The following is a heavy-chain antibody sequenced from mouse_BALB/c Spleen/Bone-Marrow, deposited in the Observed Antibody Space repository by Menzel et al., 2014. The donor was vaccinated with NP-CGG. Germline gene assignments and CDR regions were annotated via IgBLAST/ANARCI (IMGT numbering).Heavy chain of an antibody. CDR2: ILPGSDNT. CDR1: GYTFSNYW. V-gene: IGHV1-9*01. Sequence: QVQLKESGGELMKPGASVKISCKATGYTFSNYWIQWVKQRPGHGPEWIGEILPGSDNTNYNEKFKGKATFTADTSSNTAYTQLSSLTSEDSAVYYCARGNPFDFWGQGTTLTVSS. CDR3: ARGNPFDF. J-gene: IGHJ2*01.